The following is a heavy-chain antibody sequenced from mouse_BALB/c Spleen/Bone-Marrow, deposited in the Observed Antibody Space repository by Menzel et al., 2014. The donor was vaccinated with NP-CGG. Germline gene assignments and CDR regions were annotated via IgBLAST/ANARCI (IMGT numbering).Heavy chain of an antibody. V-gene: IGHV14-3*02. CDR3: ARGLLQPTPYYYAMDY. J-gene: IGHJ4*01. CDR2: IDPANGNT. CDR1: GFNIKDTY. Sequence: EVKLQESGAELVKPGASVKLSCTASGFNIKDTYMHWVKQRPEQGLEWIGRIDPANGNTKYDPKFQGKATITADTSSNTAYLQLSSLTSEHTSVYYCARGLLQPTPYYYAMDYWGQGTSVTVSS. D-gene: IGHD1-1*01.